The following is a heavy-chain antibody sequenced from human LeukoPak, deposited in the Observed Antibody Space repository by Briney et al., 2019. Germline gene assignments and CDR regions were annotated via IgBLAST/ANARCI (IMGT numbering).Heavy chain of an antibody. D-gene: IGHD6-13*01. J-gene: IGHJ4*01. CDR2: IYYSGST. CDR1: GGSISSSFYY. Sequence: SETLSLTCTVSGGSISSSFYYWGWIRQPPGKGLEWIASIYYSGSTYYNSSLKSRVTISVDTSRNQFSLKLSSVTAADTALYYCASDKGYSNNYFDYWGQGTLVTVSS. V-gene: IGHV4-39*01. CDR3: ASDKGYSNNYFDY.